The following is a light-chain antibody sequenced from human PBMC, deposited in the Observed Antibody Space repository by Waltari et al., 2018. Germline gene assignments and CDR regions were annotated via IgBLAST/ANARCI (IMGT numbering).Light chain of an antibody. CDR2: AAS. V-gene: IGKV1-39*01. J-gene: IGKJ4*01. CDR1: QSISTF. Sequence: DIQVTQSPSSLSASVGDRVTITCRASQSISTFLNWYQQKPGKAPKLLIFAASNLQSGVPSRFSGSGSRTDFSLTISSLQPEDFATYYCHQSYSTPLTFGGGTKVEIK. CDR3: HQSYSTPLT.